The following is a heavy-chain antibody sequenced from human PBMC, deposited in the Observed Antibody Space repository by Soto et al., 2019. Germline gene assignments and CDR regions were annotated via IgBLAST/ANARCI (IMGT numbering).Heavy chain of an antibody. J-gene: IGHJ6*03. V-gene: IGHV1-2*04. CDR3: VRESGGATATLDYYYFYMDV. CDR1: GDTFNDYY. CDR2: INPNGGVT. D-gene: IGHD5-12*01. Sequence: QVQLVQSGAEVKKPGASVTVSCRSSGDTFNDYYIHWVRQAPGQGLKWMGWINPNGGVTKYAQKFQGWVTMTRDTSIRTVYMQLSRLRSDDTAVYYCVRESGGATATLDYYYFYMDVWGTGTTVTVSS.